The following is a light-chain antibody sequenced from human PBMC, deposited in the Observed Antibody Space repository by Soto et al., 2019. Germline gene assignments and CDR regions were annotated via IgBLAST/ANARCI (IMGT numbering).Light chain of an antibody. Sequence: EIVLTQSPATLSLSPGERATLSCRASQSVSSYLAWYQQKPGQAPRLLIYGASNRATGIPARFSGSGSGTDFTLTISSLEPEDFAVYYCQQRSNWPPLTFGGGNKVEIK. V-gene: IGKV3-11*01. J-gene: IGKJ4*01. CDR2: GAS. CDR1: QSVSSY. CDR3: QQRSNWPPLT.